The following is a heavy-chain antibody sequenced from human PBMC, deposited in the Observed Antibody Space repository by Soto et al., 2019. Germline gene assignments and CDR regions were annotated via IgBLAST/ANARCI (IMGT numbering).Heavy chain of an antibody. Sequence: SETLSLTCTVSGGSINSHYWSWIRQPAGKRLEWLGYIYSSGFTTYNPSLKGRLTISVETSKNQFSLRLSSVTAADTAIYYCATRITVFGLLIPQFDPLGQGTQVTVSS. CDR1: GGSINSHY. D-gene: IGHD3-3*01. CDR3: ATRITVFGLLIPQFDP. CDR2: IYSSGFT. J-gene: IGHJ5*02. V-gene: IGHV4-59*11.